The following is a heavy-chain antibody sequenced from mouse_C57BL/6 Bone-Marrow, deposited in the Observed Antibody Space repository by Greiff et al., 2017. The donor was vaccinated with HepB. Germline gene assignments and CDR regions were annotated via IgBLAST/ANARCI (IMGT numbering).Heavy chain of an antibody. V-gene: IGHV5-9*01. CDR2: ISGGGGNT. CDR3: ARLITTVVARYYFDY. J-gene: IGHJ2*01. CDR1: GFTFSSYT. D-gene: IGHD1-1*01. Sequence: EVKVVESGGGLVKPGGSLKLSCAASGFTFSSYTMSWVRQTPEKRLEWVATISGGGGNTYYPDSVKGRFTISRDNAKNTLYLQMSSLRSEDTALYYCARLITTVVARYYFDYWGQGTTLTVSS.